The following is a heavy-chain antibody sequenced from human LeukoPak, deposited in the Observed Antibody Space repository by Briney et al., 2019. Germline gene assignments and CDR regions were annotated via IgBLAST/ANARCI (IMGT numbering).Heavy chain of an antibody. Sequence: GGSLRLSCAASGFTFSDYYMSWIRQAPGKGLEWVSYISSSGTTIYYADSAKGRFTISRDNAKNSLYLQMNSLRAEDTAVYYCASPPLAGGDAFDIWGQGTMVTVSS. V-gene: IGHV3-11*04. CDR3: ASPPLAGGDAFDI. CDR1: GFTFSDYY. J-gene: IGHJ3*02. CDR2: ISSSGTTI. D-gene: IGHD1-26*01.